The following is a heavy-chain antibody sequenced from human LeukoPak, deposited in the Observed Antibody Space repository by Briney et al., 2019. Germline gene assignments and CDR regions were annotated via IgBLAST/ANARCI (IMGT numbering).Heavy chain of an antibody. CDR2: IYYSGST. J-gene: IGHJ5*02. V-gene: IGHV4-59*01. D-gene: IGHD6-19*01. CDR3: AGGQTGYSSGWYVP. Sequence: ASETLSLTCTVSGGSISSYYWCWIRQPPGKGLGRIGYIYYSGSTNYNPSLKSRVTISVDTSKNQFSLKLSSVTAADTAVYYCAGGQTGYSSGWYVPWGQGTLVTVSS. CDR1: GGSISSYY.